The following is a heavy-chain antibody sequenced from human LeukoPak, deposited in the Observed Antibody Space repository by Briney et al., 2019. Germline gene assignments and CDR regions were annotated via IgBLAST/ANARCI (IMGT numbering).Heavy chain of an antibody. V-gene: IGHV1-46*01. CDR2: INPSGGST. CDR3: AGAGPMVRGVRGAFDI. J-gene: IGHJ3*02. Sequence: AASVKVSFKASGYTFTSYYMHWVRQAPGQGLEWMGIINPSGGSTSYAQKFQGRVTMTRDMSTSTVYMELSSLRSEDTAVYYCAGAGPMVRGVRGAFDIWGQGTMVTVSS. D-gene: IGHD3-10*01. CDR1: GYTFTSYY.